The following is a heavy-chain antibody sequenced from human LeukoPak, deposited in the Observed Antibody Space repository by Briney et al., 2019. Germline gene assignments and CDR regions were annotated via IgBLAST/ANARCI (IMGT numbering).Heavy chain of an antibody. V-gene: IGHV3-48*01. D-gene: IGHD3-16*01. J-gene: IGHJ4*02. CDR3: ARSMISFGGAVDY. CDR2: TSSSSTTI. Sequence: GGSLRLSCAGSGFTFSTHSMNWVRQAPGKGLEWVSFTSSSSTTIYYADSVKGRFTISRDNAKNSLILQMDSLRAEDTAVYYCARSMISFGGAVDYWGQGALVTVSS. CDR1: GFTFSTHS.